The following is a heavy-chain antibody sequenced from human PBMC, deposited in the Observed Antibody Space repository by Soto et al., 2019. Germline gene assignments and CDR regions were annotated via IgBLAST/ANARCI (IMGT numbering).Heavy chain of an antibody. CDR1: GFTFSSYA. CDR2: ISGSGGST. J-gene: IGHJ4*02. V-gene: IGHV3-23*01. CDR3: AKDLGGFDYYGDYGDY. D-gene: IGHD4-17*01. Sequence: GGSLRLSCAASGFTFSSYAMSWVRQAPGKGLEWVSAISGSGGSTYYADSVKGRFTISRDNSKNMLYLQMNSLRAEDTAVYYCAKDLGGFDYYGDYGDYWGQGTLVTVSS.